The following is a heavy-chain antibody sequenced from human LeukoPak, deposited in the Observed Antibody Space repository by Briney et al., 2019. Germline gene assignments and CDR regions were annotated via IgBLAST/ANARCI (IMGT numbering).Heavy chain of an antibody. CDR3: ARDYDILTGYRRHMNYYGMDV. CDR2: ISYDGSNK. Sequence: PGGSLRLSCAASGFTFSTYGMHWVRQAPGKGLEWVAVISYDGSNKYYADSVKGRFTISRDNSKNTLYLQMNSLRAEDTAVYYCARDYDILTGYRRHMNYYGMDVWGQGTTVTVSS. J-gene: IGHJ6*02. CDR1: GFTFSTYG. V-gene: IGHV3-30*03. D-gene: IGHD3-9*01.